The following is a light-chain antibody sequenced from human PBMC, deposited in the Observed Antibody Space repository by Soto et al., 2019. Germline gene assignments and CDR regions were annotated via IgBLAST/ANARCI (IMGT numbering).Light chain of an antibody. CDR2: DVS. CDR3: SSYTTSGTLVV. Sequence: QSALTQPASVSGSPGQSITIAYTGTSTDVGGYNYVSWYQQHPGKVPKLILYDVSSRPSGVSNRFSGSKSGNTASLTISGLQAEDEADYYCSSYTTSGTLVVFGGGTKLT. V-gene: IGLV2-14*01. J-gene: IGLJ2*01. CDR1: STDVGGYNY.